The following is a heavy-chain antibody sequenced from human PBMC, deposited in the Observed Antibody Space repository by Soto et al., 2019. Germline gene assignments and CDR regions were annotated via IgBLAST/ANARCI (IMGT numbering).Heavy chain of an antibody. D-gene: IGHD1-1*01. Sequence: QVRLQEWGPGLVKPSQTLSLKCSVSGGSITTGGRYWSGIRQLPGKGLEWIGDIYYSGNTYYNAALKGRVTISVEAAKNQFSLKLSSVAAEDTAVYYCAQALVFTGGDGFDIWGQGRLVTVSS. V-gene: IGHV4-31*02. J-gene: IGHJ3*02. CDR1: GGSITTGGRY. CDR3: AQALVFTGGDGFDI. CDR2: IYYSGNT.